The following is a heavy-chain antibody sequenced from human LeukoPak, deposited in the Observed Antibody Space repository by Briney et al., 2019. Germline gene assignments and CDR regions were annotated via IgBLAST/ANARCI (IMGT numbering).Heavy chain of an antibody. Sequence: GGSLRLSCAASGFTVSSNYMSWVRQAPGKGLEWVSVIYSGGSTYYADSVKGRFTISRDNSKNTLYLQMNSLRAEDTAVYYCARIYSYGSEYYFDYWGQGTLVTVSS. D-gene: IGHD5-18*01. CDR2: IYSGGST. CDR3: ARIYSYGSEYYFDY. V-gene: IGHV3-53*01. CDR1: GFTVSSNY. J-gene: IGHJ4*02.